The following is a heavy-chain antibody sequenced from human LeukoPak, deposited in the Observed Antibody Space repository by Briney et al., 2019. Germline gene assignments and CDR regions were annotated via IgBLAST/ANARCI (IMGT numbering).Heavy chain of an antibody. D-gene: IGHD3-22*01. J-gene: IGHJ4*02. CDR1: GGTFSSYA. V-gene: IGHV1-18*01. CDR3: ARALDYYDSSGYSD. CDR2: ISAYNGNT. Sequence: ASVKVSCKASGGTFSSYAISWVRQAPGQGLEWMGWISAYNGNTNYAQKLQGRVTMTTDTSTSTAYMELRSLRSDDTAVYYCARALDYYDSSGYSDWGQGTLVTVSS.